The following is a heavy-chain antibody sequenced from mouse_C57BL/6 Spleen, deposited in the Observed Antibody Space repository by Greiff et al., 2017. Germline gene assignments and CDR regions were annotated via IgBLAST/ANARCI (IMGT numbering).Heavy chain of an antibody. V-gene: IGHV5-9-1*02. D-gene: IGHD1-1*02. J-gene: IGHJ4*01. CDR3: TREYYAYAMDY. CDR2: ISSGGDYI. Sequence: EVKLVESGEGLVKPGGSLKLSCAASGFTFSSYAMSWVRQTPEKRLEWVAYISSGGDYIYYADTVKGRFTISRDNARNTLYLQMSSLKSEDTAMYYCTREYYAYAMDYWGQGTSVTVSS. CDR1: GFTFSSYA.